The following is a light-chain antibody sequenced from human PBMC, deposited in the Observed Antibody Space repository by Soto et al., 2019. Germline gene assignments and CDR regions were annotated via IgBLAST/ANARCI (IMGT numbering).Light chain of an antibody. V-gene: IGKV1-9*01. CDR2: EES. Sequence: DIHLTQSPSSLSASVGDRVTITCRASQAITNNLAWYQQKPGHPPRLLIYEESTLHSGVPSRFSGRKVGTQFILTIDSLQPEDFATYYCQQVKSYPLTFGGGTKVEIK. CDR3: QQVKSYPLT. CDR1: QAITNN. J-gene: IGKJ4*01.